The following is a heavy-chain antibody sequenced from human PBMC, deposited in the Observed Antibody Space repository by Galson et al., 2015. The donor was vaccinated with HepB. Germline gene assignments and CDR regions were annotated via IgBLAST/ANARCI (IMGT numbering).Heavy chain of an antibody. V-gene: IGHV2-5*02. D-gene: IGHD6-13*01. CDR1: GFSLSTSGVG. CDR3: AHLNVWSSSWYYYYGMDV. Sequence: PALVKPTQTLTLTCTFSGFSLSTSGVGVGWIRQPPGKALEWLALIYWDDDKRYSLSLKSRLTITKDTSKNPVVLTMTNMDPVDTATYYCAHLNVWSSSWYYYYGMDVWGQGTTVTVSS. J-gene: IGHJ6*02. CDR2: IYWDDDK.